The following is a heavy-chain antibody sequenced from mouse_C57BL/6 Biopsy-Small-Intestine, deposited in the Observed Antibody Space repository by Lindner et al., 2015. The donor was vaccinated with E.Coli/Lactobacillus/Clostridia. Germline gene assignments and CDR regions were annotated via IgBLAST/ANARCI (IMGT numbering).Heavy chain of an antibody. J-gene: IGHJ2*01. D-gene: IGHD2-4*01. CDR3: ARLRRERRGYYFDY. V-gene: IGHV5-17*01. CDR1: GFTFSDYG. CDR2: ISSGSSTI. Sequence: VQLQESGGGLVKPGGSLKLSCAASGFTFSDYGMHWVRQAPEKGLEWVAYISSGSSTIYYADTVKGRFTISRDNAKNTLFLQMTSLRSEDTAMYYCARLRRERRGYYFDYWGQGTTLTVSS.